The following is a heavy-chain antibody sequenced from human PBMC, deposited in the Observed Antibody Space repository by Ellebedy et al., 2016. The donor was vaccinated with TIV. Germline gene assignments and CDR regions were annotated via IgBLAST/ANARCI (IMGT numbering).Heavy chain of an antibody. Sequence: GGSLRLSCTASGFTFSSYSMNWVRQAPGKGLEWISYISSSGTMYYADSVKGRFTISRDNAKNSLYLQMTSLRAEDTAVYYCASVRDYYGSGSYPDAFDIWGQGTMVTVSS. CDR3: ASVRDYYGSGSYPDAFDI. V-gene: IGHV3-48*04. D-gene: IGHD3-10*01. CDR1: GFTFSSYS. CDR2: ISSSGTM. J-gene: IGHJ3*02.